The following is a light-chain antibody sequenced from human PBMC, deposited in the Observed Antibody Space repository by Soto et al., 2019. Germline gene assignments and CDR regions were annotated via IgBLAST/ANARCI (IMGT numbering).Light chain of an antibody. V-gene: IGLV2-14*01. J-gene: IGLJ1*01. CDR1: SSDVGGYNY. Sequence: QSALTQPASVSGSPGQSITISCTGTSSDVGGYNYVSWYQQHPGKAPKLMIYEVSNRPSRVANRFSGSKSGNTASLTISGLQAEDEADYYCSSYTRSSIDYVFGTGTKLTVL. CDR3: SSYTRSSIDYV. CDR2: EVS.